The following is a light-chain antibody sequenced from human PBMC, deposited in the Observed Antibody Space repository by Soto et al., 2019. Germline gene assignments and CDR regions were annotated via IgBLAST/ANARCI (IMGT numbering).Light chain of an antibody. V-gene: IGKV3-15*01. CDR3: LQYNTWPYT. CDR2: DAS. Sequence: EVVMTQSPGTLSVSPGEGATLSCRASQSVSVNLAWYRHRTGQAPRPLIYDASTRAIGVPARFSGRGSETEFTLTISGLQSADFGFYYCLQYNTWPYTFGRGTKLEI. J-gene: IGKJ2*01. CDR1: QSVSVN.